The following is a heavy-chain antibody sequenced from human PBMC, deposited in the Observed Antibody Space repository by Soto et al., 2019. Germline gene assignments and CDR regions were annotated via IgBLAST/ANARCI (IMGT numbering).Heavy chain of an antibody. CDR3: AKGTYSSGWYADYYYYYYMDV. Sequence: GGSLRLSCAASGFTFSSYAMSWVRQAPGKGLEWVSAISGSGGSTYYADSVKGRFTMSRVNSKNTLYLQMNGLRAEDTAVYYCAKGTYSSGWYADYYYYYYMDVWGKGTTVTVSS. CDR1: GFTFSSYA. J-gene: IGHJ6*03. D-gene: IGHD6-19*01. CDR2: ISGSGGST. V-gene: IGHV3-23*01.